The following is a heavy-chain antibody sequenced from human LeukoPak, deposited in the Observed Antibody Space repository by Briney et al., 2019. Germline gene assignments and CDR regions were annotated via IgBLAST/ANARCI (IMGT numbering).Heavy chain of an antibody. CDR3: SRVWFYYGSSDYYFDY. V-gene: IGHV3-49*04. CDR2: IRSKAYVGTT. CDR1: GFTFGDYA. D-gene: IGHD3-22*01. Sequence: AGGSLRLSCTTSGFTFGDYAMSWVRQAPGKGLEWVGFIRSKAYVGTTEYAASVKGRFTISRDDSKSIAYLQMNSLKIEDTAVYYCSRVWFYYGSSDYYFDYWGQGTLVTVSS. J-gene: IGHJ4*02.